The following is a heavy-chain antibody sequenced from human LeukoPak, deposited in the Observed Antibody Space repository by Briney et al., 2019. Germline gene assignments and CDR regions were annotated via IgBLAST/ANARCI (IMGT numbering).Heavy chain of an antibody. V-gene: IGHV3-23*01. J-gene: IGHJ4*02. CDR1: GFTFSSYA. CDR3: AKWSGGGMQLWLRIDY. Sequence: GGSLRLSCAASGFTFSSYAMSWVRRAPGKGLEWVSAISGSGGSTYYADSVKGRFTISRDNSKNTLYLQMNSLRAEDTAVYYCAKWSGGGMQLWLRIDYWGQGTLVTVSS. D-gene: IGHD5-18*01. CDR2: ISGSGGST.